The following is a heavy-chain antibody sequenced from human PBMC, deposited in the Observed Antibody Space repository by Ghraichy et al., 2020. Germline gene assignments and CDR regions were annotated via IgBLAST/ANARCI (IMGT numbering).Heavy chain of an antibody. CDR1: GGSIRSSSDY. V-gene: IGHV4-39*01. CDR3: ARQPMYSGSFDY. D-gene: IGHD1-26*01. J-gene: IGHJ4*02. Sequence: SETLSLTCSVSGGSIRSSSDYWGWIRQPPGKGLEWIGSFYTGGSTYYNPSLKSRVTISVHTSKNQFSLELISVTAADTAVYYCARQPMYSGSFDYWGQGTLVTVSS. CDR2: FYTGGST.